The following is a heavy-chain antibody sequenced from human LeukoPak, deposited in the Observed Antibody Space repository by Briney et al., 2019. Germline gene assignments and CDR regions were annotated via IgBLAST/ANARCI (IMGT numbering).Heavy chain of an antibody. CDR1: SGSISSSSYY. D-gene: IGHD6-13*01. CDR3: ARLPNRSSSCPGGDCYYKDV. J-gene: IGHJ6*03. Sequence: PSETLSLTCTVSSGSISSSSYYWRWSRQPPGRGLERIVSIYFTGSAYYNQSLKSRVTISVDTSKNQFSLSVSAADTAVYYCARLPNRSSSCPGGDCYYKDVWGKGTTVTVSS. V-gene: IGHV4-39*01. CDR2: IYFTGSA.